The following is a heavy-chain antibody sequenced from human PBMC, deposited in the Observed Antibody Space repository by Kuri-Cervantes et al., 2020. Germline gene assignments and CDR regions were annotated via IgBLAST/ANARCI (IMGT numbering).Heavy chain of an antibody. CDR3: TRDSVVATWYFDL. D-gene: IGHD2-21*01. Sequence: GGSLRLSCAASGFTFSSYAMSWVRQAPGKGLEWIAHISGGGSAIHYADSVKGRFTISRDNARKSLWLQMNSLTVEDTAVYYCTRDSVVATWYFDLWGRGTLVTVSS. CDR2: ISGGGSAI. CDR1: GFTFSSYA. V-gene: IGHV3-48*04. J-gene: IGHJ2*01.